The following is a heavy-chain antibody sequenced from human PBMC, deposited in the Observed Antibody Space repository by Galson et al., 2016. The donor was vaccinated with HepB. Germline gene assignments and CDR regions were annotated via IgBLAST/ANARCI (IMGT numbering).Heavy chain of an antibody. CDR3: ATRYCSGGSCYSAAPGYWYFDL. CDR1: GFTFSSYT. V-gene: IGHV3-48*02. CDR2: ISSSSSSI. D-gene: IGHD2-15*01. J-gene: IGHJ2*01. Sequence: SLRLSCAASGFTFSSYTMNWVRQAPGKGLEWVSYISSSSSSIYYADSVQGRFTISRDNAKNSLYLQMNSLRDEDTAVYYCATRYCSGGSCYSAAPGYWYFDLWGRGTLVTVSS.